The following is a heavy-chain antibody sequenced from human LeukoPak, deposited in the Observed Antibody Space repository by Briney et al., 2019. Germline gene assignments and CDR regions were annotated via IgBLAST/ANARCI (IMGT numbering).Heavy chain of an antibody. Sequence: GGSLRLSCVASGFTFSDSWMHWVRQAPGKGLVWVSCIDGGGSNTPYADSVKGRFTISRDNAKSTLYLQMSSLRAEDTAVYYCARGGVSLSYFDYWGQGVLVTVAS. D-gene: IGHD3-10*01. J-gene: IGHJ4*02. CDR2: IDGGGSNT. CDR3: ARGGVSLSYFDY. CDR1: GFTFSDSW. V-gene: IGHV3-74*01.